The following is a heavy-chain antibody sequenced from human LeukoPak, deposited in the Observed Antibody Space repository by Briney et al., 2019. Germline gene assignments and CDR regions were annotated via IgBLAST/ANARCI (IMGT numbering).Heavy chain of an antibody. CDR1: GGSFSGYY. J-gene: IGHJ4*02. V-gene: IGHV4-34*01. CDR2: INHSGST. D-gene: IGHD3-10*01. Sequence: SETLSLTCAVYGGSFSGYYWSWIRQPPGKGLEWIGEINHSGSTNNNPSLKSRVTISVDTSKNQFSLKLSSVTAADTAVYYCARGTHYYGSGSYVDYWGQGTLVTVSS. CDR3: ARGTHYYGSGSYVDY.